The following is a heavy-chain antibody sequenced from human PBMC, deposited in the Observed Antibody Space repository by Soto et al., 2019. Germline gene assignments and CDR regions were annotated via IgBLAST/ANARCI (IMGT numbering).Heavy chain of an antibody. CDR2: IKSKTDVGTT. V-gene: IGHV3-15*01. CDR3: TTVGNTMVY. CDR1: GFTFSNAW. Sequence: GRSLRLSCAASGFTFSNAWMSWVRQAPGKGLEWVGRIKSKTDVGTTDYAAPVKGRFTISRDDSKNTLYLQMNSLKTEDTAVYYCTTVGNTMVYWGQGTLVTVSS. J-gene: IGHJ4*02. D-gene: IGHD3-10*01.